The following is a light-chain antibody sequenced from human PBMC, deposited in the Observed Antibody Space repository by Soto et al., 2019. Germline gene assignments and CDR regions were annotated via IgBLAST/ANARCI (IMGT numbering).Light chain of an antibody. CDR3: SSYTGNSLVV. CDR2: DVT. CDR1: KSDVGGYNY. Sequence: QSALTQPASVSGSPGQSITISCTGTKSDVGGYNYVSWYQQHPGKAPKLIIYDVTNRPSGVSNRFSGSKSGNTSSLTISGVQAEDEADYYCSSYTGNSLVVFGGGTKLTVL. J-gene: IGLJ2*01. V-gene: IGLV2-14*03.